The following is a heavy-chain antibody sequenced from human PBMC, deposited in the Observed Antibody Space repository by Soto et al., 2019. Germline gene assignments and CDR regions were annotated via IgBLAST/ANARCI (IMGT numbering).Heavy chain of an antibody. J-gene: IGHJ4*02. D-gene: IGHD3-22*01. CDR1: GFTFSSYA. Sequence: LRLSCAASGFTFSSYAMSWVRQAPGKGLEWVSAISGSGGSTYYADSVKGRFTISRDNSKNTLYLQMNSLRAEDTAVYYCAKGRPSGITMIVVVITGYFDYWGQGTLVTVSS. V-gene: IGHV3-23*01. CDR3: AKGRPSGITMIVVVITGYFDY. CDR2: ISGSGGST.